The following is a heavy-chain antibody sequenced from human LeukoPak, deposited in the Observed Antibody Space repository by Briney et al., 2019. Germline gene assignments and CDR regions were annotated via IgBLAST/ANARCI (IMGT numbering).Heavy chain of an antibody. V-gene: IGHV4-31*03. CDR2: IYYSGST. CDR1: GGSISSGGYY. Sequence: SQTLSLTCTVSGGSISSGGYYWSWIRQHPGKGLEWIGYIYYSGSTYYIPSLKSRVTISVDTSKNQFSLKLSSVTAADTAVYYCARGDSSGFPNWFDPWGQGTLVTVSS. CDR3: ARGDSSGFPNWFDP. J-gene: IGHJ5*02. D-gene: IGHD3-22*01.